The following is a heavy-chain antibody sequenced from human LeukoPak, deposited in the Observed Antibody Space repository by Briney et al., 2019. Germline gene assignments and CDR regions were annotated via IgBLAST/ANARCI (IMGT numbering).Heavy chain of an antibody. CDR2: IRNDGSST. V-gene: IGHV3-74*01. CDR3: FLVVVAATPRNLNSPPNYDY. CDR1: GFTFSSYW. D-gene: IGHD2-15*01. Sequence: PGGSLRLSCAASGFTFSSYWMHWVRQTPGKGLVWVSHIRNDGSSTRYADSVKGRFTISRDNAKNSLYLQMNSLRAEDAAVYYCFLVVVAATPRNLNSPPNYDYWGQGTLVTVSS. J-gene: IGHJ4*02.